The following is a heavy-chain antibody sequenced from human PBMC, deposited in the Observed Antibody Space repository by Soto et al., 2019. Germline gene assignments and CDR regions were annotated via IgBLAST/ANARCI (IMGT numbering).Heavy chain of an antibody. CDR3: AKSRPQLEEWLNPYYYYGMDV. CDR2: ISGSGGST. CDR1: GFTFSSYA. D-gene: IGHD3-3*01. Sequence: GGSLRLSCAASGFTFSSYAMSWVRQAPGKGLEWVSAISGSGGSTYYADSVKGRFTISRDNSKNTLYLQMNSLRAEDTAVYYCAKSRPQLEEWLNPYYYYGMDVWGQGTTVTVSS. J-gene: IGHJ6*02. V-gene: IGHV3-23*01.